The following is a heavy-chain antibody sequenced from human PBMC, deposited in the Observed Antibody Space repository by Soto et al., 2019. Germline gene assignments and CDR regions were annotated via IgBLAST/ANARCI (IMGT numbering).Heavy chain of an antibody. V-gene: IGHV1-2*04. CDR2: INPNSGGT. D-gene: IGHD3-9*01. Sequence: ASVKVSCKASGYTFTVYYMHWVRQAPGQGLEWMGWINPNSGGTNYAQKFQGWVTMTRDTSISTAYMELSRLRSDDTAVYYCARASYYDILTGYYNLSAFDIWGQGTMVTVSS. J-gene: IGHJ3*02. CDR1: GYTFTVYY. CDR3: ARASYYDILTGYYNLSAFDI.